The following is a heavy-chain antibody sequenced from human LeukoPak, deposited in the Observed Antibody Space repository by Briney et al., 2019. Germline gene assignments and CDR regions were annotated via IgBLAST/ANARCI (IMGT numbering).Heavy chain of an antibody. CDR2: ISYDGSNK. Sequence: GGSLRLSCAASGFTFSSYAMHWARQAPGKGLEWVAVISYDGSNKYYADSVRGRFTISRDNSKNTLYLQMNSLRAEDTAVYYCARDSMVRGVINYYFDYWGQGTLVTVSS. CDR3: ARDSMVRGVINYYFDY. CDR1: GFTFSSYA. V-gene: IGHV3-30-3*01. D-gene: IGHD3-10*01. J-gene: IGHJ4*02.